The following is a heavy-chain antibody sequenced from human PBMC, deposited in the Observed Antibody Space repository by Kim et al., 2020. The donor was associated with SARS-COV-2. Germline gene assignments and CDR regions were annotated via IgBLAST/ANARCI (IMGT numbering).Heavy chain of an antibody. CDR1: GFTFSSYS. CDR3: ARDLLRSSWTEAEYFQH. V-gene: IGHV3-21*01. J-gene: IGHJ1*01. CDR2: ISSSSSYI. D-gene: IGHD6-13*01. Sequence: GGSLRLSCAASGFTFSSYSMNWVRQAPGKGLEWVSSISSSSSYIYYADSVKGRFTISRDNAKNSLYLQMNSLRAEDTAVYYCARDLLRSSWTEAEYFQHWGQGTLVTVSS.